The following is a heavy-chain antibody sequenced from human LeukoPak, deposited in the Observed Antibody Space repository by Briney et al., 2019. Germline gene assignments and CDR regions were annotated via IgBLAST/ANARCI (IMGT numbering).Heavy chain of an antibody. J-gene: IGHJ4*02. V-gene: IGHV1-8*01. Sequence: ASVKVPCKASGYTFTGYDINWVRHATGQGLEWMGWMNPNSGNTGYAQKVQGRVTMTRNTSISTAYMELSSLRSEDTAVYYCARGPLRYLDWLPTWDYWGQGTLVTVSS. CDR2: MNPNSGNT. D-gene: IGHD3-9*01. CDR3: ARGPLRYLDWLPTWDY. CDR1: GYTFTGYD.